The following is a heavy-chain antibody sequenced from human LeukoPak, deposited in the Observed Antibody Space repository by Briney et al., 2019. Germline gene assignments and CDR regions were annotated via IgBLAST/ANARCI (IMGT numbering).Heavy chain of an antibody. CDR1: GYTFTSYG. CDR2: VSAYNGET. CDR3: ARGGITTYMDV. Sequence: ASVKVSCKPSGYTFTSYGITWVRQAPGQGLEWMGWVSAYNGETNYTQGLQGRVTMPTDTSTSTAYMELRSLRSDDTAVYFCARGGITTYMDVWGKGTAVTVSS. J-gene: IGHJ6*03. D-gene: IGHD3-10*01. V-gene: IGHV1-18*01.